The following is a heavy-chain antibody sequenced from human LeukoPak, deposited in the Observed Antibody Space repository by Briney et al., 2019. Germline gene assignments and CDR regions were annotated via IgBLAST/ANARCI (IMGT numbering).Heavy chain of an antibody. CDR2: INPSGGTT. D-gene: IGHD2-8*01. Sequence: GASVKVSCKASGYTFTSFGLTWVRQAPGQGLEWMGIINPSGGTTIYAQKFQGRVTMTRDTSTSTVYMELSSLRSEDTAVYYCARQRGGQYEDAFDIWGQGTVVTVSS. CDR3: ARQRGGQYEDAFDI. J-gene: IGHJ3*02. CDR1: GYTFTSFG. V-gene: IGHV1-46*01.